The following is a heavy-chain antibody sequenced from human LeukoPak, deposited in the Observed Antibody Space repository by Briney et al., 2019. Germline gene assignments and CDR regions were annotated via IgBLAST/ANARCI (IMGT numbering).Heavy chain of an antibody. V-gene: IGHV4-4*02. CDR3: AREGAFYRPLDY. CDR2: VHLDGRT. Sequence: PSETLSLTCAVSGCSVTSTNWWTWVRQPPGKGLEWIGEVHLDGRTNYNPSLTGRLTLSVDLYENHISLKLTSVTAADTAVYYCAREGAFYRPLDYLGQGTLVTVSS. CDR1: GCSVTSTNW. D-gene: IGHD3-3*01. J-gene: IGHJ4*02.